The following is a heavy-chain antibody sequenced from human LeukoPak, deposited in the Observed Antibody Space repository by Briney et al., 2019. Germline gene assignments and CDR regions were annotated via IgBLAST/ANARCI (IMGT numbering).Heavy chain of an antibody. J-gene: IGHJ4*02. Sequence: KPSETLSLTCAVYGGSFSGYYWSWIRQPPGKGLEWIGEINHSGSTNYNPSLKSRVTISVDTSKNQFSLELSSVTAADTAAYYCARVFNGDYYDSSGYYRPRIFDYWGQGTLVTVSS. V-gene: IGHV4-34*01. CDR2: INHSGST. CDR1: GGSFSGYY. CDR3: ARVFNGDYYDSSGYYRPRIFDY. D-gene: IGHD3-22*01.